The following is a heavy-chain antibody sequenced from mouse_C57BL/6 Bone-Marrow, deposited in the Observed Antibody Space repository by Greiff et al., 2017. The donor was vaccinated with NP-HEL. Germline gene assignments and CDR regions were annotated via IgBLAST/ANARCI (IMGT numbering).Heavy chain of an antibody. Sequence: QVQLQQPGAELVMPGASVKLSCTASGYTFTSYWMHWVKQRPGQGLEWIGEIDPSDSYTNYNQKFKGKSTLTVAKSSSTAYMQLSSLTSEDSAVYYCARNWVYYYAMDYWGQGTSVTVSS. D-gene: IGHD4-1*01. V-gene: IGHV1-69*01. J-gene: IGHJ4*01. CDR3: ARNWVYYYAMDY. CDR2: IDPSDSYT. CDR1: GYTFTSYW.